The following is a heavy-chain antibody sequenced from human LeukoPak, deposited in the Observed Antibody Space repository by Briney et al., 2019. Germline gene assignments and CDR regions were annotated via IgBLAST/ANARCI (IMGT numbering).Heavy chain of an antibody. J-gene: IGHJ4*02. D-gene: IGHD6-13*01. Sequence: GGSLRLSCAASGFSFSNYGMHWVLHTPGKGLEWVAFIRYDGSDKYYADSVKGRFTISRDNSKNTLYLQMNSLRAEDMAVYYCAKDYLYRSNWYTIDYWGQGTLVTVSP. CDR3: AKDYLYRSNWYTIDY. CDR1: GFSFSNYG. V-gene: IGHV3-30*02. CDR2: IRYDGSDK.